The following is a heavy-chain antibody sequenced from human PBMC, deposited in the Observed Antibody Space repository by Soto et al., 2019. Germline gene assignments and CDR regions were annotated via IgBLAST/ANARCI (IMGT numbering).Heavy chain of an antibody. V-gene: IGHV4-4*07. CDR1: GGSISGYY. CDR2: LHTMGST. D-gene: IGHD3-10*01. J-gene: IGHJ6*02. CDR3: ARVRDYGLGTNRHYYGMDV. Sequence: QVQLQESGPGLVKSSETLSLTCTVSGGSISGYYWSWIRQPAGKGLEWIGRLHTMGSTNYNPSLQSRVTMSVDTSKNEFSLKVSSVTAADTAVYFCARVRDYGLGTNRHYYGMDVWGQGTTVTVSS.